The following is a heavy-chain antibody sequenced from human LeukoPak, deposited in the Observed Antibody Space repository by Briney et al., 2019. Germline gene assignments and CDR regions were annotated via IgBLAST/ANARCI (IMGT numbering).Heavy chain of an antibody. CDR1: GFTFSSYI. CDR2: ISSSSSYI. D-gene: IGHD2/OR15-2a*01. J-gene: IGHJ6*03. V-gene: IGHV3-21*01. CDR3: ARAIRRVIANYYYYMDV. Sequence: GGSRRLSCAASGFTFSSYIKNWVRQAPGKGVELFSSISSSSSYIYYADSVKGRFTISRDNAKNSLYLQMNGLRAEDTAVYYCARAIRRVIANYYYYMDVWGKGTTVTVSS.